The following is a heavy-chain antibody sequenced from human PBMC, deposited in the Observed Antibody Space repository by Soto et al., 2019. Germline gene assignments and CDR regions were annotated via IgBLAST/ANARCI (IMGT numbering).Heavy chain of an antibody. D-gene: IGHD2-2*01. J-gene: IGHJ4*02. CDR1: GGSISSNNYH. CDR2: IYYSRST. Sequence: PSETLSLTCTVSGGSISSNNYHWGWIRQPPGKGLDWIGTIYYSRSTYYNPSLKSRVTISVDTSKNQFSLELISVTAADTAFYYCARLLTPAAHTDYWGQGTLVTVSS. CDR3: ARLLTPAAHTDY. V-gene: IGHV4-39*01.